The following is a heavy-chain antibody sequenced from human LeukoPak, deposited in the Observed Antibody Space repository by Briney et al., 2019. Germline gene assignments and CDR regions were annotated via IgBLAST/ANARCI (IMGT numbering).Heavy chain of an antibody. D-gene: IGHD6-13*01. J-gene: IGHJ4*02. V-gene: IGHV3-11*05. Sequence: GGSLRLSCAASGFTFSDYFMSWIRQAPGKGLEWLSFLSSSGNYTDYADSVKGRFTISRDNAKNSLYLHMSSLRAEDTAVYYCARDPLIAAALLDYWGQGTLVTVSS. CDR1: GFTFSDYF. CDR2: LSSSGNYT. CDR3: ARDPLIAAALLDY.